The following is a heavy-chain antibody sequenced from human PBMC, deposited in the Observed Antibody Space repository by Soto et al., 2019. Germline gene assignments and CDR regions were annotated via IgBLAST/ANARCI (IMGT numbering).Heavy chain of an antibody. Sequence: EVQLVESGGGLVQPGESLRLSCAASGFTFDYYWMHWVRQAPGKGLVWVSRVHSDGTTTTYADSVKGRFTISRDNARNTVSLRMGSLRAEDTVIYYCARGDRGGFDLWGHGTVVTVSS. CDR1: GFTFDYYW. CDR2: VHSDGTTT. J-gene: IGHJ3*01. V-gene: IGHV3-74*01. CDR3: ARGDRGGFDL. D-gene: IGHD3-10*01.